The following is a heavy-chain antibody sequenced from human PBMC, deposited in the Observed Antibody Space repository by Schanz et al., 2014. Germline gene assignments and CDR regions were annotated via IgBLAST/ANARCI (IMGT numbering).Heavy chain of an antibody. Sequence: EVQLVESGGGLVQPGRSLRLSCAASGFTFDDYAMHWVRQAPGKGLEWVSGISWNSGSIGYADSVKGRFTISRDDAKNSLYLQMNSRRAGAPACYSCAKDRQNRVNRVGYSSGMDVWAKGPRSPSP. D-gene: IGHD3-16*01. J-gene: IGHJ6*02. CDR2: ISWNSGSI. CDR1: GFTFDDYA. V-gene: IGHV3-9*01. CDR3: AKDRQNRVNRVGYSSGMDV.